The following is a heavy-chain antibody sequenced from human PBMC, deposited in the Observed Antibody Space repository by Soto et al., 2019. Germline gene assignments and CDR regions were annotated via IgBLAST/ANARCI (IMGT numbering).Heavy chain of an antibody. CDR1: GGSISSYY. J-gene: IGHJ5*02. V-gene: IGHV3-21*01. CDR3: ARAGITIFGVVTKNWFDP. CDR2: ISSSSSYI. D-gene: IGHD3-3*01. Sequence: ETLSLTCAVSGGSISSYYWSWIRQPPGKGLEWVSSISSSSSYIYYADSVKGRFTISRDNAKNSLYLQMNSLRAEDTAVYYCARAGITIFGVVTKNWFDPWGQGTLVTVSS.